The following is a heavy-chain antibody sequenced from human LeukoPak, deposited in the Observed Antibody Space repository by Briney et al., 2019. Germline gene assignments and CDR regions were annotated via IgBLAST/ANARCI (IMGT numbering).Heavy chain of an antibody. CDR3: ARDQVVVTASDIHSFDY. J-gene: IGHJ4*02. CDR2: ISAYSGDT. CDR1: AYNFISYG. D-gene: IGHD2-21*02. Sequence: ASVKVSCKASAYNFISYGISWVRLVPGQGLEWMGWISAYSGDTNYAQRFQGRVTMSTDTSTDTAYMELRSLKSEDTAVYYCARDQVVVTASDIHSFDYWGQGTLVTVSS. V-gene: IGHV1-18*01.